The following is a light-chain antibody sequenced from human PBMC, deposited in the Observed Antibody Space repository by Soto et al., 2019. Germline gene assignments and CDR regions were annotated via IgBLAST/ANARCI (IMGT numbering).Light chain of an antibody. CDR3: QSYDNSLRASL. CDR2: NSY. V-gene: IGLV1-40*01. J-gene: IGLJ2*01. Sequence: QLVLTQPPSVSGAPGRKVTISCTGTSSNIGADYHVHWYQHLPGTVPKLLIYNSYVRPSGVPDRFSASKSGTSASLTITGLQADDEADYYCQSYDNSLRASLFGGGTKLTVL. CDR1: SSNIGADYH.